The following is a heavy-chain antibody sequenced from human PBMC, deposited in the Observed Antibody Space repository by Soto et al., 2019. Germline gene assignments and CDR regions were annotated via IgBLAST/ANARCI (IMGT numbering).Heavy chain of an antibody. D-gene: IGHD5-12*01. CDR3: ARGEAWTDEAFDI. Sequence: QVQLVESGGGVVQPGQSLRLSCAASGFTVSNYGMHWVRQAPGKGLEWVAVIWKDGNNKYYRDSVKGRFTISRDNSKNTLELQMRSLRGKDTAVYYGARGEAWTDEAFDIWGQGTMVTVSS. J-gene: IGHJ3*02. CDR1: GFTVSNYG. CDR2: IWKDGNNK. V-gene: IGHV3-33*01.